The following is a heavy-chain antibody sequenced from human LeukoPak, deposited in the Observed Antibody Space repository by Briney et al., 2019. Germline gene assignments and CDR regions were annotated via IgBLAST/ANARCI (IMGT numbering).Heavy chain of an antibody. V-gene: IGHV4-59*01. CDR1: GGSINTYF. J-gene: IGHJ1*01. Sequence: SETLSLTCTVSGGSINTYFWSWIRQPPGKGLEWIGYIYYSGSSNYNPSLKSRVTISVDTSKNQFSLKLSSVTAADTAVYYCARGVTGGWYGDFQHWGQGTLVTVSS. CDR3: ARGVTGGWYGDFQH. CDR2: IYYSGSS. D-gene: IGHD6-19*01.